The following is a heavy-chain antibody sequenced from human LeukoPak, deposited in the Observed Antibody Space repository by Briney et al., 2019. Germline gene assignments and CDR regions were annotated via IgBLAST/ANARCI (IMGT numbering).Heavy chain of an antibody. D-gene: IGHD3-22*01. CDR1: GGSIRSYY. CDR3: ARVARPDTSGYYHFDY. Sequence: SETLSFTCTVSGGSIRSYYWSWIRQPPGKGLEWIGFIYYSGTTNYNPSLQSRVTISVDTSKNQFSLKLTSVTAADTAVYYCARVARPDTSGYYHFDYWGQGTLVTVSS. CDR2: IYYSGTT. V-gene: IGHV4-59*01. J-gene: IGHJ4*02.